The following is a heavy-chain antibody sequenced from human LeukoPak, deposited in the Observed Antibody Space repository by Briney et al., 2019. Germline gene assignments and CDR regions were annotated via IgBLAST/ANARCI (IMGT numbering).Heavy chain of an antibody. J-gene: IGHJ4*02. D-gene: IGHD5-12*01. Sequence: TTPARPKNALTLNSTYFGFRRSTREVGVGWIRQPPGKALEWLALIYWNDDKRYSPSLKSRLTITKDTSKNQVVLTMTNMDPVDTATYYCAHGNSGYGYFDHWGQGTLVSVSS. CDR3: AHGNSGYGYFDH. V-gene: IGHV2-5*01. CDR2: IYWNDDK. CDR1: GFRRSTREVG.